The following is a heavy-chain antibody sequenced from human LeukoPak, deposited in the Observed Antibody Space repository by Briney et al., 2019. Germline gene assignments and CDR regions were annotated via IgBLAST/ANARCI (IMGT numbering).Heavy chain of an antibody. V-gene: IGHV4-30-4*01. Sequence: PSQTLSLTCTVSGGSISSGDYYWSWIRQPPGKGLEWIGYIYYSGSTYYNPSLKSRVTISVDTSKNQFSLKLTSVTAADTAVYYCARHKGLNHLVPMDYWGQGTLVTVSS. D-gene: IGHD6-13*01. CDR2: IYYSGST. J-gene: IGHJ4*02. CDR1: GGSISSGDYY. CDR3: ARHKGLNHLVPMDY.